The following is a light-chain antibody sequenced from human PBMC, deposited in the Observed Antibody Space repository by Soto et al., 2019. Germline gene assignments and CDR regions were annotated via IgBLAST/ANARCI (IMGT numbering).Light chain of an antibody. V-gene: IGKV1-6*01. Sequence: AIQMTQSPSSLSASVGDRVTITCRASQGIRNDLGWYQQKPGKAPKLLIYAASSLQSGVPSRFSGSGSGTDFTLTISSLQPEDFATYYCLKDYNYPQITFGQGTRLEIK. J-gene: IGKJ5*01. CDR1: QGIRND. CDR3: LKDYNYPQIT. CDR2: AAS.